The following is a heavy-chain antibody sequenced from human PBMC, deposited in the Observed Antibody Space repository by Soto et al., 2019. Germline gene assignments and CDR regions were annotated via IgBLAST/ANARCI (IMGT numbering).Heavy chain of an antibody. D-gene: IGHD6-13*01. Sequence: QVQLVESGGGVVQPGRSLRLSCAAPGFTFSSYAMHWVRQAPGKGLEWVAVISYDGSNKYYADSVKGRFTISRDNSKNTLYLQMNSLRAEDTAVYYCPRDRDSSSWYQGDAFDIWGQGTMVTVSS. J-gene: IGHJ3*02. V-gene: IGHV3-30-3*01. CDR2: ISYDGSNK. CDR1: GFTFSSYA. CDR3: PRDRDSSSWYQGDAFDI.